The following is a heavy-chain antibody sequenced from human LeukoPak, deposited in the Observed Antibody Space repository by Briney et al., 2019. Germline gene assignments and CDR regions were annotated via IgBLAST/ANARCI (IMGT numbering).Heavy chain of an antibody. CDR1: GFSFSSYW. D-gene: IGHD6-19*01. Sequence: GGSLRLSCAASGFSFSSYWMGWVRQAPGKGLEWVANINQDGSEKFYVGSVRGRSTISRDNAKNSLDLQMNSLRAEDTAVYYCARTYPGIAKAGTFDYWGQGTLVTISS. J-gene: IGHJ4*02. V-gene: IGHV3-7*01. CDR2: INQDGSEK. CDR3: ARTYPGIAKAGTFDY.